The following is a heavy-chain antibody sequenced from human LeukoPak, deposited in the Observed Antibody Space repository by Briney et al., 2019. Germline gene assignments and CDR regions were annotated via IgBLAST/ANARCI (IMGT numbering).Heavy chain of an antibody. V-gene: IGHV3-11*01. CDR1: GFTFSDYY. J-gene: IGHJ4*02. CDR3: ARDLEAVAGYFDY. D-gene: IGHD6-19*01. CDR2: ISSSGSTI. Sequence: GVSLRLSCAASGFTFSDYYMSWIRQAPGKGLEWVSYISSSGSTIYYADSVKGRFTISRDNAKNLLYLQMNSLRAEDTAVYYCARDLEAVAGYFDYWGQGTLVTVSS.